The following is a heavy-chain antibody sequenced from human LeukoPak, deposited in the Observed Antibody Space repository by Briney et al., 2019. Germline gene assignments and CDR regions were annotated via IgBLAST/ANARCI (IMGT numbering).Heavy chain of an antibody. D-gene: IGHD4-11*01. J-gene: IGHJ4*02. CDR2: ISWSSGSI. CDR1: GFTFDDYA. Sequence: GGSLRLSCAASGFTFDDYAMHWVRQAPGKGLEWVSGISWSSGSIGYADSVKGRFTISRDNAKNSLYLQMNSLRAEDTALYYCASLSTVTTKENNYYWGQGTLVTVSS. CDR3: ASLSTVTTKENNYY. V-gene: IGHV3-9*01.